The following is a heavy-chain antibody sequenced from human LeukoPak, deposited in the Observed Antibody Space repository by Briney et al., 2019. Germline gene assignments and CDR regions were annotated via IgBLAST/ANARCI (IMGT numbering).Heavy chain of an antibody. CDR1: GGSISSSSYY. CDR3: AGLSVAGREAVDY. D-gene: IGHD6-19*01. V-gene: IGHV4-39*01. Sequence: SETLSLTCTVSGGSISSSSYYWGWIRQPPGKGLEWIGSIYYSGSTYYNPSLKSRVTISVDTSKNQFSLKLSSVTAADTAVYYCAGLSVAGREAVDYWGQGTLVTVSS. J-gene: IGHJ4*02. CDR2: IYYSGST.